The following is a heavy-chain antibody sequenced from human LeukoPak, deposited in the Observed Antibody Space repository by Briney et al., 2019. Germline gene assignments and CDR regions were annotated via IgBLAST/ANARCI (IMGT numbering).Heavy chain of an antibody. D-gene: IGHD3-3*01. CDR3: AKLDVLRFLEWLIRAIDAFDI. V-gene: IGHV3-23*01. CDR1: GFTFSSYA. J-gene: IGHJ3*02. CDR2: ISGSGGST. Sequence: PGGSLRLSCAASGFTFSSYAMSWVRQAPGKGLEWVSAISGSGGSTYYADSVKGRFTISRDNSKNTLYLQMNSLRAEDTAVYYCAKLDVLRFLEWLIRAIDAFDIWGQGTMVTVSS.